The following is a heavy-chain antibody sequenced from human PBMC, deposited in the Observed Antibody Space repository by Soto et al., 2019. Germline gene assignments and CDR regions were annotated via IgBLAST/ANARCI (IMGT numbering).Heavy chain of an antibody. CDR1: WGYISNISYY. CDR2: IYYSGST. CDR3: ARHTPAISISDH. V-gene: IGHV4-39*01. Sequence: PSETMSLTWTVSWGYISNISYYWGWIRQPPGKGLEWIGSIYYSGSTYYNPSLKSRVTISVDTSKNQFSLKLSSVTAADTAVYYCARHTPAISISDHWGQGTLVTVSS. D-gene: IGHD2-15*01. J-gene: IGHJ4*02.